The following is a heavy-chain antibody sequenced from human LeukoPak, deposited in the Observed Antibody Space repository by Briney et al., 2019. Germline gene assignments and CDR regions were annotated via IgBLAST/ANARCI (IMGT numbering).Heavy chain of an antibody. CDR1: GGSISSSGYY. J-gene: IGHJ4*02. CDR3: ASDNRCGGDCYGY. V-gene: IGHV4-39*01. D-gene: IGHD2-21*01. Sequence: SETLSLTCTVSGGSISSSGYYWGWIRQPPGKVLEWIGSIYYSGSTYYNPSLKSRVTISVDTSKNQFSLRLSSVTAADTAVYYCASDNRCGGDCYGYWGQGTLVTVSS. CDR2: IYYSGST.